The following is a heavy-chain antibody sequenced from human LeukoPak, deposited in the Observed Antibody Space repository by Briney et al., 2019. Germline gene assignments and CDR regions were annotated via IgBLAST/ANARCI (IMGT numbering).Heavy chain of an antibody. CDR2: ISGSGGYT. D-gene: IGHD5-18*01. CDR3: ARDVVHTRGYSYAGDSFDI. CDR1: GFTFSSHG. V-gene: IGHV3-23*01. Sequence: GGTLRLSCAASGFTFSSHGMSWVRQAPGKGLEWVSTISGSGGYTYYADSVKGRFTISRDNSKNTLYLQMNSLRAEDTAVYYCARDVVHTRGYSYAGDSFDIWSQRTMVTV. J-gene: IGHJ3*02.